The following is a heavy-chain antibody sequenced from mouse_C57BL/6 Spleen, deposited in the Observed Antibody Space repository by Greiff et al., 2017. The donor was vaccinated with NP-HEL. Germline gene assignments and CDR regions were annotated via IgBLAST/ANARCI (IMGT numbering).Heavy chain of an antibody. Sequence: VQLQQSGPELVKPGASVKISCKASGYSFTSYYIHWVKQRPGQGLEWIGWIYPGSGNTKYNEKFKGKATLTADTSSSTAYMQLSSLTSEDSAVYYCAREGYYGSSWFAYWGQGTLVTVSA. CDR2: IYPGSGNT. J-gene: IGHJ3*01. CDR1: GYSFTSYY. CDR3: AREGYYGSSWFAY. V-gene: IGHV1-66*01. D-gene: IGHD1-1*01.